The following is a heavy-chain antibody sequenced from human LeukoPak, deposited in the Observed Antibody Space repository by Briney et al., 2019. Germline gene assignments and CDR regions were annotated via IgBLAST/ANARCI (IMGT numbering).Heavy chain of an antibody. V-gene: IGHV3-30*03. D-gene: IGHD3-22*01. CDR3: ARDGDFYDISGSPHDAFDI. CDR2: ISYDGRNK. Sequence: PGGSLRLSCAASGFTVSSNSMNWVRQAPGKGLVWVAVISYDGRNKYYADSVKGRFTISRDNSKNRLYLQMNSLRAEDTALYYCARDGDFYDISGSPHDAFDIWGQGTLVTVSS. CDR1: GFTVSSNS. J-gene: IGHJ3*02.